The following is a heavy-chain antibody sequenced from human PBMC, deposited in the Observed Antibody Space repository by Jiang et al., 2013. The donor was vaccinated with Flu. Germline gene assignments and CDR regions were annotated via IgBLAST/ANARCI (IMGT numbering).Heavy chain of an antibody. CDR2: IYYTGHT. J-gene: IGHJ2*01. V-gene: IGHV4-59*13. Sequence: GSGLVKPSETLSLTCNVSGASISSDYWSWIRQSPGKGPEWIGYIYYTGHTNYNPSLESRVTISLDRSKGQFSLKVNSVTTADTAVYYCARWRSYWYFDLWG. CDR1: GASISSDY. CDR3: ARWRSYWYFDL.